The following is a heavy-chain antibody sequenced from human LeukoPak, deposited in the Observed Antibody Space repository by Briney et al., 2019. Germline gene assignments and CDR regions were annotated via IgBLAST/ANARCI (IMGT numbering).Heavy chain of an antibody. D-gene: IGHD4-17*01. J-gene: IGHJ4*02. CDR1: GGSLTSYY. CDR2: IYYSGST. V-gene: IGHV4-59*01. CDR3: ARGWPTVTYFDY. Sequence: SETLSLTCTDSGGSLTSYYWRWLRPTLGKGPERIGYIYYSGSTNYNPSLKSPVTISVDTSKNQFSLKLGSVAAADTAVYYCARGWPTVTYFDYWGQGTLVTVSS.